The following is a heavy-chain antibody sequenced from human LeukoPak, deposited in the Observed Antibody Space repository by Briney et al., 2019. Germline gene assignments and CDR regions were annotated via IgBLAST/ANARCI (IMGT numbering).Heavy chain of an antibody. Sequence: PGGSLRLFCAVSGFSVSVYWMTWVREAPGRGLEWVSGISGGGYTTYYAESVKGRFTISRDNSKNTLFLQMNSLSAEDTAVYYCAKTNGYYDYWGQGTLVTVSS. CDR3: AKTNGYYDY. J-gene: IGHJ4*02. CDR1: GFSVSVYW. D-gene: IGHD3-22*01. CDR2: ISGGGYTT. V-gene: IGHV3-23*01.